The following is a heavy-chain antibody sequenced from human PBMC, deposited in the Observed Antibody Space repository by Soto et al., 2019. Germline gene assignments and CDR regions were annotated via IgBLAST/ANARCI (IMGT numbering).Heavy chain of an antibody. Sequence: GGSLRLSCVASGFTFSSYGMHWVRQAPGKGLEWVAIISYDGSNTYYADSVKGRFTISRDNSKNTLYLQMNSLRAEDTSVYYCARGYDSFDSWGQGTLVTVSS. CDR2: ISYDGSNT. V-gene: IGHV3-30*03. J-gene: IGHJ4*02. CDR3: ARGYDSFDS. D-gene: IGHD3-22*01. CDR1: GFTFSSYG.